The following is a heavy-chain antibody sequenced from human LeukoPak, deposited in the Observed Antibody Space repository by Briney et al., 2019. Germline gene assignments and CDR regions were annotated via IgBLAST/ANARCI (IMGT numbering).Heavy chain of an antibody. CDR3: ARDATMVRGVKYYYYYYGMDV. CDR1: GYTFTSYG. CDR2: ISAYNSNT. J-gene: IGHJ6*02. V-gene: IGHV1-18*01. D-gene: IGHD3-10*01. Sequence: ASVKVSCKASGYTFTSYGISWVRQAPGQGLEWMGWISAYNSNTNYAQKLQGRVTMTTDTSTSTAYMELRSLRSDDTAVYYCARDATMVRGVKYYYYYYGMDVWGQGTTVTVSS.